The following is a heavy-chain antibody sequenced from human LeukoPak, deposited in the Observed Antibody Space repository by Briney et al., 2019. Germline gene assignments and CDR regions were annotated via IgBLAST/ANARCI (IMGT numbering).Heavy chain of an antibody. CDR3: AKDLRHSKSWYYYFDF. V-gene: IGHV3-23*01. CDR1: GFTFSSYA. J-gene: IGHJ4*02. CDR2: ISGSGGST. Sequence: PGGSLRLSCAASGFTFSSYAMSWVRQAPGKGLEWVSAISGSGGSTYYADSVKGRFTISRDNSKNALYLQMNSLRAEDTAVYYCAKDLRHSKSWYYYFDFWGQGTLVTVSS. D-gene: IGHD6-13*01.